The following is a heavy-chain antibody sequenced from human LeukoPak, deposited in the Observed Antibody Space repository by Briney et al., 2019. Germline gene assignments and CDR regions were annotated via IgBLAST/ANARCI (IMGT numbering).Heavy chain of an antibody. J-gene: IGHJ4*02. CDR2: IYYSGST. CDR3: ARDSGNSPFDY. V-gene: IGHV4-31*03. CDR1: GGSISSGGYY. Sequence: MASETLSLTCTVSGGSISSGGYYWSWIRQHPGKGLEWIGYIYYSGSTYYNPSLKSRVTISVDTSKNQFSLKLSSVTAADTAVYYCARDSGNSPFDYWGQGTLVTVSS. D-gene: IGHD4-23*01.